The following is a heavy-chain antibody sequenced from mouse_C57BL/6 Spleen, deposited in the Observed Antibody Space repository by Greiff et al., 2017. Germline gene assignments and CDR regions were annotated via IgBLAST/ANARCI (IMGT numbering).Heavy chain of an antibody. D-gene: IGHD1-1*01. CDR3: ARGHFDYYGSTSYYYAMDY. CDR1: GYSITSGYY. CDR2: ISYDGSN. V-gene: IGHV3-6*01. J-gene: IGHJ4*01. Sequence: EVKLVESGPGLVKPSQSLSLTCSVTGYSITSGYYWNWIRQFPGNKLEWMGYISYDGSNNYNPSLKNRISITRDTSKNQFFLKLNSVTTEDTATYYCARGHFDYYGSTSYYYAMDYWGQGTSVTVSS.